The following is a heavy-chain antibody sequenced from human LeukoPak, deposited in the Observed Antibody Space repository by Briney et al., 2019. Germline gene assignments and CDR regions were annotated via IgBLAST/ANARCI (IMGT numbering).Heavy chain of an antibody. Sequence: GESLKISCKAFGYSFTNYWIGWVRQMPGKGLEWMGIIYPADSDIRYSPSFQGQVTISADKSISTAYLQWSSLKASDTAMYYCARQEYCSGGSCYTWFDPWGQGTLVTVSS. CDR2: IYPADSDI. CDR3: ARQEYCSGGSCYTWFDP. CDR1: GYSFTNYW. D-gene: IGHD2-15*01. J-gene: IGHJ5*02. V-gene: IGHV5-51*01.